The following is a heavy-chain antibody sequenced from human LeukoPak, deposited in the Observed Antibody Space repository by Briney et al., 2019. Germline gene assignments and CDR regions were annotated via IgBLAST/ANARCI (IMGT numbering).Heavy chain of an antibody. Sequence: SETLSLTCTVSGYSISSGYYWGWIRQPPGKGLEWIGSIYHSGSTYYNPSLKSRVTISVDTSKNQFSLKLSSVTAADTAVYYCARVLRYFGWLSENNWFDPWGQGTLVTVSS. V-gene: IGHV4-38-2*02. CDR1: GYSISSGYY. CDR3: ARVLRYFGWLSENNWFDP. D-gene: IGHD3-9*01. J-gene: IGHJ5*02. CDR2: IYHSGST.